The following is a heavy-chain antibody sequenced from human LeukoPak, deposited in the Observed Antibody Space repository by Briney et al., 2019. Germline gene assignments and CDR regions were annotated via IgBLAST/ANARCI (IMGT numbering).Heavy chain of an antibody. V-gene: IGHV4-34*01. CDR3: ARGLMGAGSSGAFDI. Sequence: SATLSLTCAVYGGSFSGYYWNWISQHPGKGLEWIGEINHSGSTNYISSLKSRVAISIDTSKNQFSLKMSSVTAADTAVYYCARGLMGAGSSGAFDIWGQGTLVTVSS. J-gene: IGHJ3*02. CDR2: INHSGST. CDR1: GGSFSGYY. D-gene: IGHD1-26*01.